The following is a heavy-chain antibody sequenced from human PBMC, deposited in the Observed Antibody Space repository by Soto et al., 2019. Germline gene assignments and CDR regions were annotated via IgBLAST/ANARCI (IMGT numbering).Heavy chain of an antibody. CDR1: GYTFTSYY. Sequence: ASVKVSCKASGYTFTSYYMHWVRQAPGQGLEWMGIISPSGGSTSYAQKFQGRVTMTRDTSTSTVYMELSSLRSEDTAVNYCARSRLVRGVTNYYYYYGMDVWGQGTTVTVSS. D-gene: IGHD3-10*01. CDR3: ARSRLVRGVTNYYYYYGMDV. V-gene: IGHV1-46*01. CDR2: ISPSGGST. J-gene: IGHJ6*02.